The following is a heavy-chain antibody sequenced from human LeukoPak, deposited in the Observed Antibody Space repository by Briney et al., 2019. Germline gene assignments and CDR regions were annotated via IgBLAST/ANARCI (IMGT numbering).Heavy chain of an antibody. V-gene: IGHV3-23*01. CDR3: AKGEDGFEYYYYIDG. CDR2: IIPSGGRT. D-gene: IGHD2/OR15-2a*01. Sequence: PGGSLRLSCEASGFTFNNYVMSWVRQAPGKGLEWVSSIIPSGGRTNYAESVKGRFTISRDNSKNTVDLQMNTLRAEDTAVYYCAKGEDGFEYYYYIDGWGKGTTVTVSS. J-gene: IGHJ6*03. CDR1: GFTFNNYV.